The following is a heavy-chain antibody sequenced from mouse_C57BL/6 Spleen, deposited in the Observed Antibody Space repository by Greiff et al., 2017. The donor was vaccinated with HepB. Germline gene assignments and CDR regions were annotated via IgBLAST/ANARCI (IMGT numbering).Heavy chain of an antibody. Sequence: VQLKESGGGLVKPGGSLKLSCAASGFTFSDYGRHWVRQAPEKGLEWVAYISSGSSTIYYADTVKGRFTISRDNAKNTLFLQMTSLRSEDTAMYYCANDAFAYWGQGTLVTVSA. V-gene: IGHV5-17*01. D-gene: IGHD2-3*01. CDR1: GFTFSDYG. CDR2: ISSGSSTI. J-gene: IGHJ3*01. CDR3: ANDAFAY.